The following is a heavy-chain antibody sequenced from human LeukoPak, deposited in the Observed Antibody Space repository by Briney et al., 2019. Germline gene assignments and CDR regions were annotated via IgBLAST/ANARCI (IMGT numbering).Heavy chain of an antibody. V-gene: IGHV4-38-2*01. J-gene: IGHJ4*02. CDR3: ARGSQSFYYDSSGYPFDS. CDR2: IYHSGSS. D-gene: IGHD3-22*01. CDR1: GLSISSGYY. Sequence: SETLSLTCAVSGLSISSGYYWGWIRQPPGKGLEWIGCIYHSGSSYYNPSLRSRVAMSVDTSRNQFSLKLTSVTVADTAVYYCARGSQSFYYDSSGYPFDSWGQGTLVTVSS.